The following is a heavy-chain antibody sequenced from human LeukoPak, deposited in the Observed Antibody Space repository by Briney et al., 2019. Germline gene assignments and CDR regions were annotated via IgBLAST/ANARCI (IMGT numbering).Heavy chain of an antibody. J-gene: IGHJ6*02. Sequence: ASVKVSCKASGYTFTSYGISWVRQAPGQGLEWMGWISAYNGNTNYAQKLQGRVTMTTDTSTSTAYMELRSLRSDDTAAYYCARRLGATYYYYGMDVWGQGTTVTVSS. CDR1: GYTFTSYG. CDR2: ISAYNGNT. CDR3: ARRLGATYYYYGMDV. V-gene: IGHV1-18*01. D-gene: IGHD1-26*01.